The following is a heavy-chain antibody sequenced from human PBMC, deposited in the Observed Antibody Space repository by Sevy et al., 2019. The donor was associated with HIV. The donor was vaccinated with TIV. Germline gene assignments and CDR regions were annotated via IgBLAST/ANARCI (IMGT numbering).Heavy chain of an antibody. CDR3: ARDGDIVVVPAADHGMDV. V-gene: IGHV1-69*13. D-gene: IGHD2-2*01. J-gene: IGHJ6*02. Sequence: ASVKVSCKISGYTLREFPIHWVRQAPEKGLEWMGGIIPIFGTANYAQKFQGRVTITADESTSTAYMELSSLRSEDTAVYYCARDGDIVVVPAADHGMDVWGQGTTVTVSS. CDR1: GYTLREFP. CDR2: IIPIFGTA.